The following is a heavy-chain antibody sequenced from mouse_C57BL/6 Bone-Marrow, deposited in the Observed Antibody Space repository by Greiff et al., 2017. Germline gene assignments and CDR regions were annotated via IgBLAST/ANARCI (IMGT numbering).Heavy chain of an antibody. Sequence: EVMLVESGGGLVQPGESLKLSCESNEYEFPSHDMSWVRKTPEKRLELVAAINSDGGSTYYPDTMERRFIISRDKTKKTLYLQMSSLRSEDTALYYCSRQGYYYAMDYWGQGTSVTVSS. J-gene: IGHJ4*01. CDR1: EYEFPSHD. CDR3: SRQGYYYAMDY. V-gene: IGHV5-2*01. CDR2: INSDGGST. D-gene: IGHD2-2*01.